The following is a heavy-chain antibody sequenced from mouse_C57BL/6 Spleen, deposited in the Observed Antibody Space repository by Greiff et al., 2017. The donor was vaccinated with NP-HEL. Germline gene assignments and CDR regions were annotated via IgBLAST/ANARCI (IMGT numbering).Heavy chain of an antibody. D-gene: IGHD1-1*01. Sequence: EVKLMESGGGLVQPKGSLKLSCAASGFSFNTYAMNWVRQAPGKGLEWVARIRSKSNNYATYYADSVKDRFTISRDDSESMLYLQMNNLKTEDTAMYYCVITTVVAYYAMDYWGQGTSVTVSS. J-gene: IGHJ4*01. CDR1: GFSFNTYA. CDR2: IRSKSNNYAT. V-gene: IGHV10-1*01. CDR3: VITTVVAYYAMDY.